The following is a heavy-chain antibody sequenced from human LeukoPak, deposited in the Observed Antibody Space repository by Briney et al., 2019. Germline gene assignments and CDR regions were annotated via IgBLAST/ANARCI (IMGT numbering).Heavy chain of an antibody. CDR3: ATDRSLIGHHHYDY. V-gene: IGHV1-24*01. D-gene: IGHD2-8*01. Sequence: ASVKVSCKVSGYTLTELSMHWVRQAPGKGLEWMGGFDPEDGETIYAQKFQGRVTMTEDTSTDTAYVELSSLRSEDTAVYYCATDRSLIGHHHYDYWGQRTLVTVSS. CDR1: GYTLTELS. J-gene: IGHJ4*02. CDR2: FDPEDGET.